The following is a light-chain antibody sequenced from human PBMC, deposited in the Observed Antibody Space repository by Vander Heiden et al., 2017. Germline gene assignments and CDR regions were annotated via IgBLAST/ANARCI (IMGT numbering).Light chain of an antibody. CDR2: AAS. CDR3: QQVYSYPLT. J-gene: IGKJ4*01. CDR1: QDISSY. Sequence: DIQLTQSPSFLSASVGDRVTITCRASQDISSYLAWYQRQPGKAPNLLIYAASTLQSGVPSRFSGSGSGTEFTLTTSSLQPEDFATYYCQQVYSYPLTFGGGTKVEIK. V-gene: IGKV1-9*01.